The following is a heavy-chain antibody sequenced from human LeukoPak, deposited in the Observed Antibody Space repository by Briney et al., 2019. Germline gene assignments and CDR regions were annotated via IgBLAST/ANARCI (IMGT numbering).Heavy chain of an antibody. J-gene: IGHJ4*02. Sequence: GRSLRLSCAASGFTFSSYGMHWVRQAPGKGLGWGAVIWYDGSNKYYADSVKGRFTISRDNSKNTLYLQMNSLRAEDTAVHYCARDGCTNGVCYYFDYWGQGTLVTVSS. D-gene: IGHD2-8*01. CDR2: IWYDGSNK. V-gene: IGHV3-33*01. CDR1: GFTFSSYG. CDR3: ARDGCTNGVCYYFDY.